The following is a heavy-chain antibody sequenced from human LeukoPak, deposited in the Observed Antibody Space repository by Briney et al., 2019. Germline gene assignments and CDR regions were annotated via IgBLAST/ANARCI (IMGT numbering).Heavy chain of an antibody. D-gene: IGHD1-1*01. CDR1: GFTFSRFW. CDR2: IHPEGNEK. J-gene: IGHJ4*02. CDR3: ARGDDFSGDH. Sequence: GGSLRLSCAVSGFTFSRFWMSWVRQAPGRGLEWVANIHPEGNEKYHVESVKGRFTISRDNAKKLLFLQMNGLSVEDTAVYYCARGDDFSGDHWGQGTLVTVSP. V-gene: IGHV3-7*04.